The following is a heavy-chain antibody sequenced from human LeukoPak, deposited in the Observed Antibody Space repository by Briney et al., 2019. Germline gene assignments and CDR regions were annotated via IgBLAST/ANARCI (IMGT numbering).Heavy chain of an antibody. J-gene: IGHJ3*02. D-gene: IGHD2-2*01. Sequence: GGSLRLSCAASGFTFSSYWMHWVRQAPGKGLVWVSRINGDGSSISYADSVKGRFTISRDNAKNTLYLQMNTLRAEDTAVYYCAREEGYCTSTSCHAGGHAFDIWGQGTMVTVSP. CDR3: AREEGYCTSTSCHAGGHAFDI. CDR1: GFTFSSYW. V-gene: IGHV3-74*01. CDR2: INGDGSSI.